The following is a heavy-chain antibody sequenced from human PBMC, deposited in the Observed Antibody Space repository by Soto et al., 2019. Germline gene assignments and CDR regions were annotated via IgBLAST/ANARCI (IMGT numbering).Heavy chain of an antibody. J-gene: IGHJ4*02. CDR2: ISAYNGNT. V-gene: IGHV1-18*01. CDR3: ASVRPPGYSYGPYDY. CDR1: GCTFSSXA. Sequence: GASVKVSCKASGCTFSSXAISWVRQAPGQGLEWMGWISAYNGNTNYAQKLQGRVTMTTDTSTSTAYMELRSLRSDDTAVYYCASVRPPGYSYGPYDYWGQGTLVTVSS. D-gene: IGHD5-18*01.